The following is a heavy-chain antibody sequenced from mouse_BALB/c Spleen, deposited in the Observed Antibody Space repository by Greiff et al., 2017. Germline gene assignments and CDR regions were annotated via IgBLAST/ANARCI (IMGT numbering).Heavy chain of an antibody. CDR1: GFTFSSYA. D-gene: IGHD1-1*01. J-gene: IGHJ2*01. CDR2: ISSGGST. CDR3: ARDPPYYYGSSYFDY. Sequence: DVKLVESGGGLVKPGGSLKLSCAASGFTFSSYAMSWVRQTPEKRLEWVASISSGGSTYYPDSVKGRFTISRDNARNILYLQMSSLKSEDTAMYYCARDPPYYYGSSYFDYWGQGTTLTVSS. V-gene: IGHV5-6-5*01.